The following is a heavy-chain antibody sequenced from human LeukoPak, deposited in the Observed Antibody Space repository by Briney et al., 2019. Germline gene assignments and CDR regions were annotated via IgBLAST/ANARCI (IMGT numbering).Heavy chain of an antibody. D-gene: IGHD2-15*01. CDR3: AGVVVAAYHREYYFDY. J-gene: IGHJ4*02. CDR2: IYYSGST. CDR1: GGSISSYY. Sequence: SETLSLTCTVSGGSISSYYWSWIPQPPGKGLEWIGYIYYSGSTNYNPSLKSRVTISVDTSKNQFSLKLSSVTAADTAVYYCAGVVVAAYHREYYFDYWGQGTLVTVSS. V-gene: IGHV4-59*01.